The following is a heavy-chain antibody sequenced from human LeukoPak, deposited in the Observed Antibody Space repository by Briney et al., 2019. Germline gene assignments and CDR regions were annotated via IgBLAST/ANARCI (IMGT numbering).Heavy chain of an antibody. Sequence: GGSLRLSCAASGFTFSNYKMHWVRQAPGKGLEWVSYLTGIGNTIDYAGSVRGRFTISRDNAKNSLYLQMNSLRVEDTAVYFCAREGSTDCHFDYWGQGTLVSVPS. CDR1: GFTFSNYK. CDR2: LTGIGNTI. CDR3: AREGSTDCHFDY. D-gene: IGHD2-21*02. V-gene: IGHV3-48*03. J-gene: IGHJ4*02.